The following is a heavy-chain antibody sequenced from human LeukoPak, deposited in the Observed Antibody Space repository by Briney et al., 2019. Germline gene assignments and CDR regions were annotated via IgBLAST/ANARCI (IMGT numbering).Heavy chain of an antibody. CDR2: ITGSGGST. CDR3: ATESSGYYPEYFQH. V-gene: IGHV3-23*01. CDR1: GFTFSNYA. Sequence: GGSLRLSCAASGFTFSNYAMSWVRQAPGKGLEWVSTITGSGGSTYYADSVKGRFTFSRDNSKNTLYLQMNSLRAEDTAVYYCATESSGYYPEYFQHWGQGTLVTVSS. D-gene: IGHD3-22*01. J-gene: IGHJ1*01.